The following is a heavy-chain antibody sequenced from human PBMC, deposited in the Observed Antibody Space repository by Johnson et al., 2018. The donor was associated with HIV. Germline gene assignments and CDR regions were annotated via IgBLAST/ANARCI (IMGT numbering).Heavy chain of an antibody. Sequence: QVQLVESGGGVVQPGRSLRLSCAASGFTFSNFGMHWVRQAPGKGLEWVACISYDGGNKYFADSVKGRFTISRDNSKNTLHLQMNSLRAEDTAVYYCAKGTHYSDSSGYYSAAFDIWGQGTMVTVSS. D-gene: IGHD3-22*01. CDR3: AKGTHYSDSSGYYSAAFDI. J-gene: IGHJ3*02. CDR1: GFTFSNFG. CDR2: ISYDGGNK. V-gene: IGHV3-30*18.